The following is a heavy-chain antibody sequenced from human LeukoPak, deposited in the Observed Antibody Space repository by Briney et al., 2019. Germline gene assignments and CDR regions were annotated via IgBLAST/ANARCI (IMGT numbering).Heavy chain of an antibody. V-gene: IGHV1-18*01. J-gene: IGHJ5*02. CDR3: ATDRGIAEADSFDP. CDR1: GYTYTTDG. D-gene: IGHD6-13*01. CDR2: IDTYSGKT. Sequence: ASVKVSCKASGYTYTTDGISWVRQTPGQGLEWMGWIDTYSGKTNYAQKFQGRVTITSDTSTSTAYMELRSLRSDDTAVYYCATDRGIAEADSFDPWGQGTLVTVSS.